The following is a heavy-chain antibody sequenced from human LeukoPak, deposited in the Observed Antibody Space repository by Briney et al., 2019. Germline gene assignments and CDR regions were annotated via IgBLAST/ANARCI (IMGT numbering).Heavy chain of an antibody. CDR1: GFTFSSYA. CDR2: ISGSGGST. CDR3: ANMDDPVVDET. V-gene: IGHV3-23*01. Sequence: PGGSLRFSCAASGFTFSSYARSWVRQAPGKGLEWVSAISGSGGSTYYADSVKGRFTISRDNSKNTLYLQMNSLRAEDTAVYYCANMDDPVVDETWGQGTLVTVSS. D-gene: IGHD1-1*01. J-gene: IGHJ5*02.